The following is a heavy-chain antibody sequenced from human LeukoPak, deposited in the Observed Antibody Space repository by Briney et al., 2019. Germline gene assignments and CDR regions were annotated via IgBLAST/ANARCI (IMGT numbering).Heavy chain of an antibody. CDR3: AKQWFGESPNWFDP. Sequence: PGGSLRLSCAASGFTFSSYSMNWVRQAPGKGLEWVSYISSSSSTIYYADSVKGRFTISRDNSKNTLYLQMNSLRAEDTAVYYCAKQWFGESPNWFDPWGQGTLVTVSS. D-gene: IGHD3-10*01. CDR1: GFTFSSYS. J-gene: IGHJ5*02. CDR2: ISSSSSTI. V-gene: IGHV3-48*01.